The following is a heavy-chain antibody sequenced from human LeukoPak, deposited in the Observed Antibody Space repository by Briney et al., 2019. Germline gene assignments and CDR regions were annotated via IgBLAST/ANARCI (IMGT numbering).Heavy chain of an antibody. V-gene: IGHV1-69*06. CDR1: GGTFSSYA. CDR2: IISIFGTA. Sequence: ASVKVSCKASGGTFSSYAISWVRQAPGQGLEWMGGIISIFGTANYAQKFQGRVTITADKSTSTAYMELSSLRSEDTAVYYCASGDYDYVWGSYRDVDYWGQGTLVTVSS. D-gene: IGHD3-16*02. J-gene: IGHJ4*02. CDR3: ASGDYDYVWGSYRDVDY.